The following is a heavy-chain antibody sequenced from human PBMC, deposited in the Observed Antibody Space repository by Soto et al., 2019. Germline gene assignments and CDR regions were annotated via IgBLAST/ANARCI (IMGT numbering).Heavy chain of an antibody. CDR3: ARVQSGYDFAY. CDR2: ISANNGNT. D-gene: IGHD5-12*01. J-gene: IGHJ4*02. CDR1: GYTFTRYG. V-gene: IGHV1-18*01. Sequence: QVQLVQSGAEVKKPGAAVKVSCKASGYTFTRYGINWVRQAPGQGLEWMGWISANNGNTHYAQKLQGRVTMTTDTSSSTAYMELRSLRSDDTAVYYCARVQSGYDFAYWGQGTLVTVSS.